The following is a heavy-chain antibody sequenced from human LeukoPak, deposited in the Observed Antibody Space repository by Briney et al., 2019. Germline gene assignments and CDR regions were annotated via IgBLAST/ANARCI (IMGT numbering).Heavy chain of an antibody. D-gene: IGHD3-22*01. J-gene: IGHJ4*02. CDR3: ARDPDYNSSGYYYVY. CDR1: GYTFTSYY. V-gene: IGHV1-46*01. CDR2: INPSGGST. Sequence: GASVKVSCKASGYTFTSYYMHWVRQAPGQGLGWMGIINPSGGSTSYAQTFQGRVTITADKSTSTDYMELSSLRSEDTAVYYCARDPDYNSSGYYYVYWGQGTLVTVSS.